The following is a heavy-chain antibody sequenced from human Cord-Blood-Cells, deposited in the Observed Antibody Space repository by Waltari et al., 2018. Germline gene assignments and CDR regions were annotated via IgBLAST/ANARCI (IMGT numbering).Heavy chain of an antibody. J-gene: IGHJ5*02. CDR1: GGSISSSSYY. V-gene: IGHV4-39*01. CDR3: ATRPYCSSTSCYDDWFDP. D-gene: IGHD2-2*01. CDR2: IYYSGRT. Sequence: QLQLQESGPGLVKPSETLSLTCTVSGGSISSSSYYWGWIRQPPGKGLEWIGSIYYSGRTYYNPSLKSRVTISVDTSKNQFSLKLSSVTAADTAVYYCATRPYCSSTSCYDDWFDPWGQGTLVTVSS.